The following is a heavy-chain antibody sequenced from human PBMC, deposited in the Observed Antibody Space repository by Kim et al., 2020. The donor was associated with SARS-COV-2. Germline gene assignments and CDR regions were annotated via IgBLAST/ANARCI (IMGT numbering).Heavy chain of an antibody. CDR1: GGSISSSSYY. J-gene: IGHJ6*02. Sequence: GSLRLSCTVSGGSISSSSYYWGWIRQPPGKGLEWIGSIYYSGSTYYNPSLKSRVTISVDTSKNQFSLKLSSVTAADTAVYYCARHAYYYGMDVWGQGTT. CDR2: IYYSGST. V-gene: IGHV4-39*01. CDR3: ARHAYYYGMDV.